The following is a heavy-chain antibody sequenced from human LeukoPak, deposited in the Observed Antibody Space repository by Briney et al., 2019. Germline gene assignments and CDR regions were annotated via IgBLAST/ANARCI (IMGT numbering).Heavy chain of an antibody. V-gene: IGHV4-34*01. D-gene: IGHD4-17*01. CDR2: INHSGST. CDR1: GGSFSGYY. Sequence: SETLSLTCAVYGGSFSGYYWSWIRQPPGKGLEWIGEINHSGSTNYNPSLKSRVTISVDTSKNQFSLKLSSVTAADTAVYYCARGVTTTYYYYYYYMDVWGKGTTVTISS. J-gene: IGHJ6*03. CDR3: ARGVTTTYYYYYYYMDV.